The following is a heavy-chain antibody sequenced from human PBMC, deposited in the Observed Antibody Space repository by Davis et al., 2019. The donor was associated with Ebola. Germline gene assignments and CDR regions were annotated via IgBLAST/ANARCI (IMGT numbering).Heavy chain of an antibody. CDR2: INPSGGST. J-gene: IGHJ4*02. CDR3: ARDGRYGAYYDFWSGYYDY. D-gene: IGHD3-3*01. Sequence: ASVKVSCKASGYTFTSYYMHWVRQAPGQGLEWMGIINPSGGSTSYAQKFQGRVTMTRDTSTSTVYMELSSLRSEDTAVYYCARDGRYGAYYDFWSGYYDYWGQGTLVTVSS. V-gene: IGHV1-46*01. CDR1: GYTFTSYY.